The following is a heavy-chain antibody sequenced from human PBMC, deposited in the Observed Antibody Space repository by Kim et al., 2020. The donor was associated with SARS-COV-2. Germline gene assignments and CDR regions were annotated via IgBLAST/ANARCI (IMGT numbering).Heavy chain of an antibody. J-gene: IGHJ3*02. CDR2: INHSGST. Sequence: SETLSLTCPVYGGSFSGYYWSWIRQPPGKGLEWIGEINHSGSTNYNPSLKSRVTISVDTSKNQFSLKLSSVTAADTAVYYCARGYCSSTSCSQIDAFDIWGQGTMVTVSS. CDR3: ARGYCSSTSCSQIDAFDI. CDR1: GGSFSGYY. D-gene: IGHD2-2*01. V-gene: IGHV4-34*01.